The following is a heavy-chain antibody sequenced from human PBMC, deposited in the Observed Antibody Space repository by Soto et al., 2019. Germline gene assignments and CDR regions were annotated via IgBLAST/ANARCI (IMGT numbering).Heavy chain of an antibody. CDR3: ASLSYSSSWYRWFDP. CDR2: ISSSGSTI. Sequence: GGSLRLSCAASGFTFSSYEINWVRQAPGKGLEWVSYISSSGSTIYYADSVKGRFTISRDNAKNSLYLQMNSLRAEDTAVYYCASLSYSSSWYRWFDPWGQGTLVTVYS. J-gene: IGHJ5*02. V-gene: IGHV3-48*03. D-gene: IGHD6-13*01. CDR1: GFTFSSYE.